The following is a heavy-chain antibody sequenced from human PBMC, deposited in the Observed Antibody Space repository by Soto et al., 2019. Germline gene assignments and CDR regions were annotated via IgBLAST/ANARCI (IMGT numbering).Heavy chain of an antibody. D-gene: IGHD1-20*01. CDR2: ISGSGANT. Sequence: EVQLLESGGGLVQPGGSLRLSCAASGFTFSSYAMCWVRQAPGKGLEWVSSISGSGANTYYADSVKGRFTISRDNSKNTLYLQLSSMRAEDTAVYYCTSGKYKPQYYFDYWGQGTLVTVSS. V-gene: IGHV3-23*01. J-gene: IGHJ4*02. CDR3: TSGKYKPQYYFDY. CDR1: GFTFSSYA.